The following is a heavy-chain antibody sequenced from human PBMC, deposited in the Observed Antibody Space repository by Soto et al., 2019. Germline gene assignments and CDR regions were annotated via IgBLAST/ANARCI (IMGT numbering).Heavy chain of an antibody. CDR3: ARVEYYDSSGYYYFDY. Sequence: GASVKVSCKASGCTFSSYAISCVRQAPGQVLEWMGGIIPIFGTANYAQKFQGRVTITADESTSTAYMELSSLRSEDTAVYYCARVEYYDSSGYYYFDYWGQGTLVTVSS. CDR1: GCTFSSYA. J-gene: IGHJ4*02. D-gene: IGHD3-22*01. V-gene: IGHV1-69*13. CDR2: IIPIFGTA.